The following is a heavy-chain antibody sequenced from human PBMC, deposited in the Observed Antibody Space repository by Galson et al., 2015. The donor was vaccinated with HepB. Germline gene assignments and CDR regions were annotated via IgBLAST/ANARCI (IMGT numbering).Heavy chain of an antibody. CDR2: ISNTAGST. CDR1: GLTFNLYG. CDR3: VKDTGRLVRGIIYDFYSGLDV. Sequence: SLRLSCAASGLTFNLYGMSWVRQAPGKGLEWVSGISNTAGSTFYTDSVKGRFTISRDNSENTLYLQMNFLRAEDTAIYYCVKDTGRLVRGIIYDFYSGLDVWGQGTTVTVSS. V-gene: IGHV3-23*01. D-gene: IGHD1-1*01. J-gene: IGHJ6*02.